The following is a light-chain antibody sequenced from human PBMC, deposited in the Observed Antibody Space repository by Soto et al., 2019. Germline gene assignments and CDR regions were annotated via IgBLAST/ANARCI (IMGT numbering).Light chain of an antibody. J-gene: IGKJ4*01. CDR1: QNINNY. Sequence: EVVLTQSPVTLSLSPGERATLSCRASQNINNYLAWYQQKPGQPPRLLIYDAFNRATGIPARFSGGGSGTDFILTISSLEPEDFGVYYCQQRNNWVTFGGGTKVEIK. CDR3: QQRNNWVT. CDR2: DAF. V-gene: IGKV3-11*01.